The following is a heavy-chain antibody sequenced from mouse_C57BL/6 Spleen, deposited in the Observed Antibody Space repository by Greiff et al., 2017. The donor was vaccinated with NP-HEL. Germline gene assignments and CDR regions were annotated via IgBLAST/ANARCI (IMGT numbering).Heavy chain of an antibody. CDR2: INPNNGGT. CDR3: ARRGGRYSYFDY. J-gene: IGHJ2*01. CDR1: GYTFTDYN. V-gene: IGHV1-18*01. Sequence: EVQLQQSGPELVKPGASVKIPCKASGYTFTDYNMDWVKQSHGKSLEWIGDINPNNGGTIYNQKFKGKATLTVDKSSSTAYMERRSLTSEDTAVYCCARRGGRYSYFDYWGQGTTLTVSS. D-gene: IGHD2-12*01.